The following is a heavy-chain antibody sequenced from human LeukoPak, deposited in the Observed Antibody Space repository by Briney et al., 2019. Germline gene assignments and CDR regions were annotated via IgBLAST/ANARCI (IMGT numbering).Heavy chain of an antibody. V-gene: IGHV4-39*07. D-gene: IGHD6-19*01. CDR3: ARVTQKLERIAVARTSEWRANWYFDL. CDR2: SYYSGST. Sequence: SETLSLTCTVSGGSISSSSYYWGWIRQRPGQGLEWFVSSYYSGSTYYNPSLKSRTTTSVDTSHTQYFLNVNSVSAADTAVYYCARVTQKLERIAVARTSEWRANWYFDLWGRGTLVTVSS. J-gene: IGHJ2*01. CDR1: GGSISSSSYY.